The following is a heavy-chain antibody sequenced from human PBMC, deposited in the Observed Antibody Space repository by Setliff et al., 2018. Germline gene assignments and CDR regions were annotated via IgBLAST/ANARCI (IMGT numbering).Heavy chain of an antibody. Sequence: SETLSLTCSVSGGSISSSYWIWIRQPPGKGLEWIGYIYSSGSSNYNPSLKSRVTISVDTSKNQFSLRLSSVTAADTAVYYCARAAKYDSSGYYGFWFDPWGQGNLVTSPQ. CDR2: IYSSGSS. D-gene: IGHD3-22*01. V-gene: IGHV4-59*01. CDR3: ARAAKYDSSGYYGFWFDP. CDR1: GGSISSSY. J-gene: IGHJ5*02.